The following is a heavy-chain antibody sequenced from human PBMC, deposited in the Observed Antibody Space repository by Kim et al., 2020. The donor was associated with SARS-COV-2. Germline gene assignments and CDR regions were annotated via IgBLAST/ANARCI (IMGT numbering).Heavy chain of an antibody. CDR1: GFTFSDHY. Sequence: GGSLRLSCAASGFTFSDHYMDWVRQAPGKGLEWVGRTRNKANSYTTEYAASVKGRFTISRDDSKNSLYLQMNSLKTEDTAVYYCARAPMTTAHSPLHYYYYYGMDVWGQGTTVTVSS. J-gene: IGHJ6*02. CDR3: ARAPMTTAHSPLHYYYYYGMDV. D-gene: IGHD4-4*01. V-gene: IGHV3-72*01. CDR2: TRNKANSYTT.